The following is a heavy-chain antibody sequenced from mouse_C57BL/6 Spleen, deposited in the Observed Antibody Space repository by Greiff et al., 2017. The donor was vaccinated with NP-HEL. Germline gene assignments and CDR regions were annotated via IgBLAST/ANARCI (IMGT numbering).Heavy chain of an antibody. D-gene: IGHD1-1*01. CDR2: IDPETGGT. CDR3: TRSEGSGFAY. V-gene: IGHV1-15*01. CDR1: GYTFTDYE. Sequence: VKLQESGAELVRPGASVTLSCKASGYTFTDYEMHWVKQTPVHGLEWIGAIDPETGGTAYNQKFKGKAILTADKSSSTAYMELRSLTSEDSAVYYCTRSEGSGFAYWGQGTLVTVSA. J-gene: IGHJ3*01.